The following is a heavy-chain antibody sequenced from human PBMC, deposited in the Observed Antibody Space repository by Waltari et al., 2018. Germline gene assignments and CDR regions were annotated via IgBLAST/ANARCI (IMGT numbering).Heavy chain of an antibody. CDR3: ARRYSSTWPFDY. D-gene: IGHD6-13*01. Sequence: QLQLQESGPGLVKPSETLSLTCTVSGGSISSSSYYWGWIRQPPGKGLEWIGSIYYSGSTYYNPSLKSRVTISVDTSKNQFSLKLSSVTAADTALYYCARRYSSTWPFDYWGQGTLVTVSS. CDR2: IYYSGST. V-gene: IGHV4-39*01. J-gene: IGHJ4*02. CDR1: GGSISSSSYY.